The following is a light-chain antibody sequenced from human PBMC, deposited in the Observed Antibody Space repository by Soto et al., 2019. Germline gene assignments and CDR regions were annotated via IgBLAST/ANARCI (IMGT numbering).Light chain of an antibody. J-gene: IGKJ1*01. V-gene: IGKV3-11*01. CDR3: QQRSNWPARA. CDR1: QSVSSY. CDR2: DAS. Sequence: EIVLTQSPATLYLSPGERATLSCRASQSVSSYLAWYQQKPGQAPRLLIYDASNRATGIPARFSGSGSGTDFTLTISSLEHEDFAVYYGQQRSNWPARAFGQGTKVQIK.